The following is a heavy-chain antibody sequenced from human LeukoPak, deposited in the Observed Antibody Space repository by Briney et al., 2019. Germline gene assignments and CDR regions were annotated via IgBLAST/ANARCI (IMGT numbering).Heavy chain of an antibody. J-gene: IGHJ4*02. V-gene: IGHV3-30*18. D-gene: IGHD2-15*01. CDR3: AKYRYCSGGSCYELDF. CDR1: GFTFSTYD. CDR2: ISHDGSNK. Sequence: GGSLRLSCAASGFTFSTYDMHWVRQAPGKGLEWVAVISHDGSNKHHADSVKCRYTISRDNYKNTLYLQMNSLRAEDTAMYYCAKYRYCSGGSCYELDFWGQGTLVTVSS.